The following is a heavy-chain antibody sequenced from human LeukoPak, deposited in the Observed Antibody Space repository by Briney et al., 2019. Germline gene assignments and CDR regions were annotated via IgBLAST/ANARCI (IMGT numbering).Heavy chain of an antibody. CDR2: ISGSGGSK. D-gene: IGHD4-17*01. Sequence: GGSLRLSCAASGFTFSSYAMSWVRQAPGKGLEWFSVISGSGGSKYYADSVKGRFTISRDNSKNKLYLQMNSLRAEDTALYYCARDFRSTVTTRGFDYWGQGTLVTVSS. J-gene: IGHJ4*02. CDR1: GFTFSSYA. CDR3: ARDFRSTVTTRGFDY. V-gene: IGHV3-23*01.